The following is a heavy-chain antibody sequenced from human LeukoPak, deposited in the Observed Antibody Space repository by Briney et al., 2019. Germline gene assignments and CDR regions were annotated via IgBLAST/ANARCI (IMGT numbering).Heavy chain of an antibody. V-gene: IGHV1-69*13. CDR1: GGTFSSYA. D-gene: IGHD5-18*01. CDR3: ARVSGHDSSTQYNWFDP. J-gene: IGHJ5*02. Sequence: SVKVSCKASGGTFSSYAISWVRQAPGQGLEWMGGIIPIFGTANYAQKFQGRVTITADESTSTAYMELSSLRSEDTAVYYCARVSGHDSSTQYNWFDPWGQGTLVTVSS. CDR2: IIPIFGTA.